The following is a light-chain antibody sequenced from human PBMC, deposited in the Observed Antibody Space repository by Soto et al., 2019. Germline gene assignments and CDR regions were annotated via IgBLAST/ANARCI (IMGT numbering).Light chain of an antibody. V-gene: IGLV2-14*01. CDR2: EVT. Sequence: QSVLTQPASVSGSPGQSITISCTGTSSDVGGYNYVSWYQHHPGKAPKLIIYEVTNRPSGVSNRFSGSKSGNTASLTISGLQAEDEADYYCSSYTTSSTRVFGPGTKVTVL. J-gene: IGLJ1*01. CDR1: SSDVGGYNY. CDR3: SSYTTSSTRV.